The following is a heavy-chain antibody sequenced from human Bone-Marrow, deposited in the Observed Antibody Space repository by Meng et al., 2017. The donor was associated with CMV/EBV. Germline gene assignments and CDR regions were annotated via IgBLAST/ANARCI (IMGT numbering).Heavy chain of an antibody. CDR2: IYSGGSAT. J-gene: IGHJ5*02. Sequence: GESLKISCAASGFTFSTHAMSWVRQAPGKGLNWVSIIYSGGSATYYADSVKGRFTISRDDSKNTLYLQMNSLRAEDTAVYYCARDLEGGSSWGQGTLVTVSS. D-gene: IGHD6-13*01. V-gene: IGHV3-23*03. CDR1: GFTFSTHA. CDR3: ARDLEGGSS.